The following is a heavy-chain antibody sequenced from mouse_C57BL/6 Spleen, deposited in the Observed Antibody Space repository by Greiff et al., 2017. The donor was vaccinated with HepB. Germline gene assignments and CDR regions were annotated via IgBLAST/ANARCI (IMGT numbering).Heavy chain of an antibody. Sequence: VQLQQSGAELVRPGASVKLSCTASGFNIKDDYMHWVKQRPEQGLEWIGWIDPENGDTEYASKFQGKATITADTSSNTAYLQLSSLTSEDTAVYYCTTGGHYYGRDFDVWGTGTTVTVSS. CDR3: TTGGHYYGRDFDV. CDR1: GFNIKDDY. CDR2: IDPENGDT. D-gene: IGHD1-1*01. J-gene: IGHJ1*03. V-gene: IGHV14-4*01.